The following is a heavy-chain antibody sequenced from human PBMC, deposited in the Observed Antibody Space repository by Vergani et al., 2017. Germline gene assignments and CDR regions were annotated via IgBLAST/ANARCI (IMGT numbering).Heavy chain of an antibody. V-gene: IGHV4-61*02. CDR3: ARDGDEYDKDALDV. Sequence: QVQLQESGPGLVKPSQPLSLTCTVSGGSFSTGGQSWTWLRHSAGKGLEWIGRIYTSGATNYNPSLRSRAIMSVAASKKQFSLKLTSVTAADTAVYYCARDGDEYDKDALDVWGQGTKVTVTS. J-gene: IGHJ3*01. CDR1: GGSFSTGGQS. D-gene: IGHD2-21*01. CDR2: IYTSGAT.